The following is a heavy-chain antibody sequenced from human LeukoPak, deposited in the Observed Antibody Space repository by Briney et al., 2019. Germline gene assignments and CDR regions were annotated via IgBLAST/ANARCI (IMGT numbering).Heavy chain of an antibody. CDR3: ARDLEGYHYGSGNYPQ. CDR1: GYTFTAYY. Sequence: ASVKVSCEASGYTFTAYYIHWVRQAPGQGLEWMGFINPNSGGTNYAQNFQGRVTMTRDTSISTAYMELSSLRSDDTAVYYCARDLEGYHYGSGNYPQWGQGTLVTVSS. CDR2: INPNSGGT. J-gene: IGHJ4*02. V-gene: IGHV1-2*02. D-gene: IGHD3-10*01.